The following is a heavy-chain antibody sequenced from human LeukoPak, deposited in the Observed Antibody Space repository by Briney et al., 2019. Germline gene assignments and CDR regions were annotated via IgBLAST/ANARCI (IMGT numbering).Heavy chain of an antibody. CDR2: IFVGSGNT. Sequence: SVKVSCKASGFTFTSSAMQWVRQARGQRLEWIGWIFVGSGNTNYAQKCQERVTITRDMSTSTAYMELSSLRSEDTAVYYCAADWVAAAGALRYYYYMDVWGKGTTVTVSS. D-gene: IGHD6-13*01. CDR1: GFTFTSSA. CDR3: AADWVAAAGALRYYYYMDV. V-gene: IGHV1-58*02. J-gene: IGHJ6*03.